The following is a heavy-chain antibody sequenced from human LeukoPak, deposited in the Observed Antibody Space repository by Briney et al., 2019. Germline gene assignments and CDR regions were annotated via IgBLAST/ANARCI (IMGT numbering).Heavy chain of an antibody. CDR3: ARARYYYDSSGYYYWYFDL. CDR2: IYHSEST. CDR1: GGSISSGGYS. J-gene: IGHJ2*01. D-gene: IGHD3-22*01. V-gene: IGHV4-30-2*01. Sequence: SETLSLTCAVSGGSISSGGYSWSWIRQPPGKGLEWIGYIYHSESTYYNPSLKSRVTISVDRSKNQFSLKLSSVTAADTAVYYCARARYYYDSSGYYYWYFDLWGRGTLVTVSS.